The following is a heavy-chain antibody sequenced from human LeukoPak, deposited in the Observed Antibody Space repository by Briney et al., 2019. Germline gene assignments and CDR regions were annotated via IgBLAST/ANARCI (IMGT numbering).Heavy chain of an antibody. J-gene: IGHJ4*02. V-gene: IGHV1-2*02. CDR3: ARAPPYNILTGYRLFDY. D-gene: IGHD3-9*01. Sequence: ASVKVSFKASGYTFTGYYMHWVRQAPGQGLEWMGWINPNSDGTKYAQKFQGRVTMTRDTSISTAYMEVIRLTSDDTAVYYCARAPPYNILTGYRLFDYWGQGTLVTVSS. CDR2: INPNSDGT. CDR1: GYTFTGYY.